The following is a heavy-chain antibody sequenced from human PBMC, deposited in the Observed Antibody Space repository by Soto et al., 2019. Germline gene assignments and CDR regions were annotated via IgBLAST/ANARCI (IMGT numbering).Heavy chain of an antibody. J-gene: IGHJ3*02. CDR1: GFTFSSYA. CDR3: AKDYIWGSYRYGHDAFDI. V-gene: IGHV3-23*01. Sequence: GGFLRLSCAASGFTFSSYAMSWVRQAPGKGLEWVSAISGSGGSTYYADSVKGRFTISRDNSKNTLYLQMNSLRAEDTAVYYCAKDYIWGSYRYGHDAFDIWGQGTMVTVSS. D-gene: IGHD3-16*02. CDR2: ISGSGGST.